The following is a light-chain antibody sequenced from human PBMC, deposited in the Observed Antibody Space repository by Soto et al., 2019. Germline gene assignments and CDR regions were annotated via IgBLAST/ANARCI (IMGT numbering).Light chain of an antibody. CDR2: GAS. Sequence: RGERVTRSCRASQSVSSSYLTWYQQKPGQAPRLLIYGASTRATRIPARFSGSGSGTAFTLTISRLQPADFAVYYCQQDYNSCGQGTRLEIK. CDR3: QQDYNS. V-gene: IGKV3D-7*01. CDR1: QSVSSSY. J-gene: IGKJ5*01.